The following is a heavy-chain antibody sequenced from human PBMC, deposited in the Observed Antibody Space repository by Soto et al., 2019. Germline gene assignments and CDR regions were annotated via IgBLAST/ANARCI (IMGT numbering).Heavy chain of an antibody. CDR1: GFTFSSYA. CDR2: ISGSGGST. J-gene: IGHJ4*02. V-gene: IGHV3-23*01. CDR3: AKRPLGSRSYYIFDY. Sequence: GGSLRLSCAASGFTFSSYAMSWVRQAPGKGLEWVSAISGSGGSTYYADSVKGRFTISRDNSKNTLYLQMNSLRAEDTAVYYCAKRPLGSRSYYIFDYWGQGTLVTVSS. D-gene: IGHD1-26*01.